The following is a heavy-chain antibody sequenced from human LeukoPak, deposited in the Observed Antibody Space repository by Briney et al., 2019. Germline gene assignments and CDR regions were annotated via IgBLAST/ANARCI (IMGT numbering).Heavy chain of an antibody. CDR1: GFTFSTYW. CDR2: ISGDGSTT. Sequence: GGSLRLSXAASGFTFSTYWMHWVRQAPGKGLVWVSRISGDGSTTNYADSVKGRFSISGDNAKNTLYLQMNSLRAEDTAVYYCARELPFDYWGQGTLVTVSS. D-gene: IGHD1-26*01. CDR3: ARELPFDY. V-gene: IGHV3-74*01. J-gene: IGHJ4*02.